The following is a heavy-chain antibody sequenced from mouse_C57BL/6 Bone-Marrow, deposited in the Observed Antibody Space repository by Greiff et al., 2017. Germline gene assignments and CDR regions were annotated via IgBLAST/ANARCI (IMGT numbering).Heavy chain of an antibody. V-gene: IGHV1-59*01. CDR2: IDPSDSYT. J-gene: IGHJ3*01. Sequence: VQLQQPGAELVRPGTSVKLSCKASGYTFTSYWMHWVKQRPGQGLEWIGVIDPSDSYTNYNQKFKGKATLTVDTSSSTAYMQLSSLTSEDSAVYYCARWGLRLHVSWFAYWGQGTLVTVSA. CDR1: GYTFTSYW. D-gene: IGHD3-2*02. CDR3: ARWGLRLHVSWFAY.